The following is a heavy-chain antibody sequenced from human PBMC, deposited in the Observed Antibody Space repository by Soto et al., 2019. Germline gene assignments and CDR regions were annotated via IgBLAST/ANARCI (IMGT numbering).Heavy chain of an antibody. CDR1: GYTFTSYG. CDR2: ISAYNGNT. V-gene: IGHV1-18*01. CDR3: ARDQGNSSSSGYYYYGMDV. D-gene: IGHD6-6*01. Sequence: ASVKVSCKASGYTFTSYGISWVRQAPGQGLEWMGWISAYNGNTNYAQKLQGRVTMTTDTSTSTAYMELRSLRSDDTAVYYCARDQGNSSSSGYYYYGMDVWGQGTTVTASS. J-gene: IGHJ6*02.